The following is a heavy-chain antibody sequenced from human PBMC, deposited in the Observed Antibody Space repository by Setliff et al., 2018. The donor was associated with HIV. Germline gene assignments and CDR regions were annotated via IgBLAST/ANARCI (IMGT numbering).Heavy chain of an antibody. CDR1: GFTFSTYW. CDR3: ARDGSGSYYYYYYMDV. V-gene: IGHV3-74*03. J-gene: IGHJ6*03. CDR2: SNSDGSST. D-gene: IGHD1-26*01. Sequence: HPGGSLRLSCAASGFTFSTYWMHWVRQAPGKGLVWVSHSNSDGSSTSYADSGKGRFTISRDNAKNTLYLQMNSLRAENTAVYYCARDGSGSYYYYYYMDVWGKGTTVTVSS.